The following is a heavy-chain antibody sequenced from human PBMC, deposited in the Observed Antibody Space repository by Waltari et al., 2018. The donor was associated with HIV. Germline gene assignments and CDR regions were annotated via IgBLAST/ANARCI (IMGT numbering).Heavy chain of an antibody. J-gene: IGHJ4*02. D-gene: IGHD3-16*01. CDR3: ARLRFHSLYYFDS. Sequence: QLHLQESGPGLVKPSETLSLTCSVPGASISSRSSYWALIRQPPGKGLEWIGAIYYSGTAYYNPSVKSRVSASLDASKNELSLKLTSVTATDTALYYCARLRFHSLYYFDSWGPGILVTVSS. CDR1: GASISSRSSY. V-gene: IGHV4-39*01. CDR2: IYYSGTA.